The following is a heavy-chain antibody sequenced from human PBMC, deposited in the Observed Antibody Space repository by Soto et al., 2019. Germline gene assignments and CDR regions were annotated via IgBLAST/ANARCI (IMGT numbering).Heavy chain of an antibody. Sequence: GGSLRLSCAASGFTFDDYGMSWVRQAPGKGLEWVSGINWNGGSTGYADSVKGRFTISRDKAKNSLYLQMNSLSAEDTALYHCAREEYDYIWGSYPNWFDPWGQGTLVTVSS. CDR2: INWNGGST. J-gene: IGHJ5*02. D-gene: IGHD3-16*01. V-gene: IGHV3-20*01. CDR3: AREEYDYIWGSYPNWFDP. CDR1: GFTFDDYG.